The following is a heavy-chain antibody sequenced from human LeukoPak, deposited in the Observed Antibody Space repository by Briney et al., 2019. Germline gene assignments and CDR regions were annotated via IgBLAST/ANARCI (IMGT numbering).Heavy chain of an antibody. D-gene: IGHD4-17*01. J-gene: IGHJ4*02. Sequence: PGGSLRLSCAASGFTFSSYAMSWVRQAPGKGLEWVSAISASGGTTYYADSVKGRFTISRDNSRNTLYLQMNSLRAEDTAVYHCAKGAVVTTYYFDYWGQGTLVTVSS. CDR2: ISASGGTT. CDR3: AKGAVVTTYYFDY. V-gene: IGHV3-23*01. CDR1: GFTFSSYA.